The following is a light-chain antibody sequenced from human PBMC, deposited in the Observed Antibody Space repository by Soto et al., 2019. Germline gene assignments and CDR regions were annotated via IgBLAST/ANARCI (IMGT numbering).Light chain of an antibody. V-gene: IGKV3-20*01. Sequence: EVGLTQSAGTLSLSPGERATLSCRASHSVSSSYLAWYQQKPGQAPRLLIYGASSRATGIPDRFSGSGSGTDFTLTISRLEPEDFAVYYCHQYGSSPRWTFGQGTKADNK. CDR2: GAS. CDR3: HQYGSSPRWT. CDR1: HSVSSSY. J-gene: IGKJ1*01.